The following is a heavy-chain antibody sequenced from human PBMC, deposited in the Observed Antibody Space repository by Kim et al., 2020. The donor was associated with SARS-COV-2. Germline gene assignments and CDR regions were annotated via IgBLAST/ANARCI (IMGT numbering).Heavy chain of an antibody. V-gene: IGHV4-34*01. Sequence: SETLSLTCAVYGGSFSGYYWSWIRQPPGKGLEWIGEINHSGSTNYNPSLKSRVTISVDTSKNQFSLKLSSVTAADTAVYYCARGIARGYSYGSPDRGDWFDPWGQGTLVTVSS. CDR3: ARGIARGYSYGSPDRGDWFDP. CDR2: INHSGST. D-gene: IGHD5-18*01. J-gene: IGHJ5*02. CDR1: GGSFSGYY.